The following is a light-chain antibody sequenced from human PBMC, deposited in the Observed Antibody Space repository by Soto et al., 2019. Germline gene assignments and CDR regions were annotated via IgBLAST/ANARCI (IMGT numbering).Light chain of an antibody. Sequence: QSALTQPASVSGSPGKSITISCTGTSSDVGAYNYVSWFQQHPGKAPTLIISEVSNRPSGVSNRFSGPKSGNAASLTISGLQAEDEADYFCFSFTTDWTHVFGTGTKVTVL. V-gene: IGLV2-14*01. CDR3: FSFTTDWTHV. J-gene: IGLJ1*01. CDR2: EVS. CDR1: SSDVGAYNY.